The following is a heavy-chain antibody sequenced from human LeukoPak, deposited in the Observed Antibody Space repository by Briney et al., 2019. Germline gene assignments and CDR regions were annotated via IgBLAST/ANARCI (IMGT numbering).Heavy chain of an antibody. CDR1: GFTFSSYW. V-gene: IGHV3-30*02. CDR2: IRYDGSNK. CDR3: AKDMGRFMVRGVGYYGMDV. D-gene: IGHD3-10*01. J-gene: IGHJ6*02. Sequence: GGSLRLSCAASGFTFSSYWMSWVRQAPGKGLEWVAFIRYDGSNKYYADSVKGRFTISRDNSKNTLYLQMNSLRAEDTAVYYCAKDMGRFMVRGVGYYGMDVWGQGTTVTVSS.